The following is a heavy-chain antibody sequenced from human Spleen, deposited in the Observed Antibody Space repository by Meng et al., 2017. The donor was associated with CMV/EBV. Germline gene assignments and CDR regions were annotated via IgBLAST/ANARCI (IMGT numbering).Heavy chain of an antibody. J-gene: IGHJ4*02. CDR3: ARALSKWEPNPLFGY. Sequence: GGSLRLSCAASGFTFSSYSMNWVRQAPGKGLEWVSSISSSSSYIYYADSVKGRFTISRDNAKNSLYLQMNSLRAEDTAVYYCARALSKWEPNPLFGYWGQGTLVTVSS. D-gene: IGHD1-26*01. V-gene: IGHV3-21*01. CDR1: GFTFSSYS. CDR2: ISSSSSYI.